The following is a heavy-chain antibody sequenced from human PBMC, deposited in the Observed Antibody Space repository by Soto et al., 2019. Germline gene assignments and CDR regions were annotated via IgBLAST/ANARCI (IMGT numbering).Heavy chain of an antibody. D-gene: IGHD2-15*01. V-gene: IGHV4-34*01. CDR2: INHSGST. CDR1: GGSFSGYY. CDR3: ARGLGRIGYCSGGSCHAFDI. J-gene: IGHJ3*02. Sequence: SETLSLTCAVYGGSFSGYYWSWIRRPPGKGLEWIGEINHSGSTNYNPSLKSRVTISVDTSKNQFSLKLSSVTAADTAVYYCARGLGRIGYCSGGSCHAFDIWGQGTMVTVSS.